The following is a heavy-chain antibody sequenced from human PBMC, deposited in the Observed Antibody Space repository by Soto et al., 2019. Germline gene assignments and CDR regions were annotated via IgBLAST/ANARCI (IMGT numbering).Heavy chain of an antibody. V-gene: IGHV3-23*01. CDR1: GFTFSSYA. Sequence: GGSLRLSCAASGFTFSSYAMSWVRQAPGKGLEWVSAISGSGGSTYYADSVKGRFTISRDNSKNTLYLQMNSLRAEDTAVYYCAKAVLKNTMIVVVITTNYYMDVWGKGTTVTVSS. J-gene: IGHJ6*03. D-gene: IGHD3-22*01. CDR2: ISGSGGST. CDR3: AKAVLKNTMIVVVITTNYYMDV.